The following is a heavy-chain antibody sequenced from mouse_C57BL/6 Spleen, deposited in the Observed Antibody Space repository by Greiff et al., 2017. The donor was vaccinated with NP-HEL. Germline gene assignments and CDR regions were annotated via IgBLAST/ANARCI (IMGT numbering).Heavy chain of an antibody. D-gene: IGHD1-1*01. CDR3: ARSIYYYGYFDG. J-gene: IGHJ1*03. Sequence: QVQLKQSGAELVKPGASVKISCKASGYAFSSYWMNWVKQRPGKGLEWIGQIYPGDGDTNYNGKFKGKATLTADKSSSTAYMQLSSLTSEDSAVYFCARSIYYYGYFDGWGTGTTVTVSS. CDR2: IYPGDGDT. CDR1: GYAFSSYW. V-gene: IGHV1-80*01.